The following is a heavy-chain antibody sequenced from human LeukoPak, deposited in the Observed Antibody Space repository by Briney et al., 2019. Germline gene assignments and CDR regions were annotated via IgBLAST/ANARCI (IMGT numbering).Heavy chain of an antibody. CDR2: ISSSSRTI. J-gene: IGHJ4*02. V-gene: IGHV3-48*01. CDR3: ARRSSPDYYNSGTNYLFDY. Sequence: PGGSLRLSCAVSGFTFSTYSRSWVRQCPGKGLEWVSYISSSSRTIYYADSVKGRFTISRDNAKNSVSLQMNSLRAEDTAVYYCARRSSPDYYNSGTNYLFDYWGQGTLVTVSS. CDR1: GFTFSTYS. D-gene: IGHD3-10*01.